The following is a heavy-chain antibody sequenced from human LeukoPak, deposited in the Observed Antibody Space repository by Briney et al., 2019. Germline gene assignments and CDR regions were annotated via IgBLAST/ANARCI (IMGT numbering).Heavy chain of an antibody. CDR2: IYTGGSD. D-gene: IGHD6-13*01. V-gene: IGHV4-4*07. CDR3: ARDSGRVAAAGTKVYYYGMDV. CDR1: GDSISSYY. J-gene: IGHJ6*02. Sequence: SETLSLTCTVSGDSISSYYRSWVRQPAGKGLEWIGRIYTGGSDKFNPSLKSRVTMSVETPKNQLSLKLSSVTAADTAVYYCARDSGRVAAAGTKVYYYGMDVWGQGTTVTVSS.